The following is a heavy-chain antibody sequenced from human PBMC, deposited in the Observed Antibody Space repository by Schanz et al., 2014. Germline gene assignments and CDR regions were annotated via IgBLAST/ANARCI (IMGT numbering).Heavy chain of an antibody. Sequence: EVQLVESGGGLVQPGGSLRLSCAASGFSISDHTMRWDRQAPGKGLEPVSVTYLGGNTDYADSVKGRFTISRDDSKNTLHLQMNSLRDEDTALYYCAKDMHKDYGGKPQAFDIWGQGTMVTVSS. J-gene: IGHJ3*02. CDR3: AKDMHKDYGGKPQAFDI. V-gene: IGHV3-66*01. CDR1: GFSISDHT. CDR2: TYLGGNT. D-gene: IGHD4-17*01.